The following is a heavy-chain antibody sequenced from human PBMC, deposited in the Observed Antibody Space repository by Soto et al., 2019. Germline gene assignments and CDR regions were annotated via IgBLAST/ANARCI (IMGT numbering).Heavy chain of an antibody. D-gene: IGHD3-22*01. Sequence: QVQLVQSGAEVKKPGSSVKVSCEASGGTFSGHAISWVRQAPGQGPEWMGGLIPLFGTTQHAQNFQDTLTITADKATSTAYMELTSLRFEDTAIYYCARGPNWLSRFDSWGQGTLVTVSS. CDR1: GGTFSGHA. J-gene: IGHJ4*02. CDR2: LIPLFGTT. V-gene: IGHV1-69*06. CDR3: ARGPNWLSRFDS.